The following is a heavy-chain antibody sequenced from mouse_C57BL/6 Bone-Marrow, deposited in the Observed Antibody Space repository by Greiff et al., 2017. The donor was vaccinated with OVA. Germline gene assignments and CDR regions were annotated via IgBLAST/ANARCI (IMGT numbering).Heavy chain of an antibody. CDR2: ISDGGSYT. CDR3: ARDRYYGSSAMDY. J-gene: IGHJ4*01. D-gene: IGHD1-1*01. CDR1: GFTFSSYA. V-gene: IGHV5-4*01. Sequence: EVQVVVSGGGLVKPGGSLKLSCAASGFTFSSYAMSWVRQPPEKRLEWVATISDGGSYTYYPDNVKGRFTISRDNAKNNLYLQMSHLKSEDTAMYYCARDRYYGSSAMDYWGQGTSVTVSS.